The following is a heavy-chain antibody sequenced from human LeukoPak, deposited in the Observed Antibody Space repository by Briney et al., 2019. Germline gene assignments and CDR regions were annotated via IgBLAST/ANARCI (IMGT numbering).Heavy chain of an antibody. CDR2: IIPMLEIA. CDR1: GGTFDNYA. V-gene: IGHV1-69*04. J-gene: IGHJ4*02. CDR3: AESGGWVGATSWSYDY. D-gene: IGHD1-26*01. Sequence: SVKVSCKASGGTFDNYAISWVRQAPGQGLEWMGRIIPMLEIANYAQKFQGRVTITADKSTSTAYMELSSLRSEDTAVYYCAESGGWVGATSWSYDYWGQGTLVTVSS.